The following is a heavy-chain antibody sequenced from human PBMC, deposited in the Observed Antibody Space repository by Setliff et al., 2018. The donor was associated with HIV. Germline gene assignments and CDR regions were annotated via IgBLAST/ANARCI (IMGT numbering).Heavy chain of an antibody. J-gene: IGHJ5*02. CDR3: ARRIDDSGSFPDKNWFDT. CDR1: GGSISSGSYY. Sequence: PSETLSLTCTVSGGSISSGSYYWSWIRQPAGKGLEWSGRIYTSGSTNYNPSLKSRVTISVDTSKNQFSLKLSSVTAAYTAVYYCARRIDDSGSFPDKNWFDTWGQGSLVTVSS. V-gene: IGHV4-61*02. CDR2: IYTSGST. D-gene: IGHD3-10*01.